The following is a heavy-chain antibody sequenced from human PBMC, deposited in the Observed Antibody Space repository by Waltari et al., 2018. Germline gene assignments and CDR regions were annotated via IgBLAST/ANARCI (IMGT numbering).Heavy chain of an antibody. CDR1: GGSFSGYY. Sequence: QVQLQQWGAGLLKPSETLSLTCAVYGGSFSGYYWSWIRQPPGKGLEWIGEINHSGSTNYNPSLKSRVTISVDTSKNQFSLKLSSVTAADTAVYYCARGVTSDYGDYVDYWGQGTLVTVSS. CDR3: ARGVTSDYGDYVDY. J-gene: IGHJ4*02. V-gene: IGHV4-34*01. D-gene: IGHD4-17*01. CDR2: INHSGST.